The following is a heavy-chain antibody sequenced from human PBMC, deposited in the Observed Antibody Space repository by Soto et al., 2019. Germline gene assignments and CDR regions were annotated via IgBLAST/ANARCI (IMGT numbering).Heavy chain of an antibody. J-gene: IGHJ6*03. CDR2: ISSSSSTI. Sequence: PGGSLGLSCAASGFTFSSYSMNWVRQAPGKGLEWVSYISSSSSTIYYADSVKGRFTISRDNAKNSLYLQMNSLRAEDTAVYYCASSKRLGYCSSTSCRANYYYYYMDVWGKGTTVTVSS. V-gene: IGHV3-48*01. CDR3: ASSKRLGYCSSTSCRANYYYYYMDV. CDR1: GFTFSSYS. D-gene: IGHD2-2*01.